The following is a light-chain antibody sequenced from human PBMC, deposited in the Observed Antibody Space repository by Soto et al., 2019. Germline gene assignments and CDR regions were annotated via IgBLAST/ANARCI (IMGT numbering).Light chain of an antibody. Sequence: QSVLTQPASVSWSPGQSITISCTGTSSDIGEYDYVSWYQQHPGKAPKLIINDVNNRPSGVSHRFSGSKSGNTASLTISGLQAEDEADYYCTSYTNPSPYVFGSGTKV. V-gene: IGLV2-14*01. J-gene: IGLJ1*01. CDR2: DVN. CDR3: TSYTNPSPYV. CDR1: SSDIGEYDY.